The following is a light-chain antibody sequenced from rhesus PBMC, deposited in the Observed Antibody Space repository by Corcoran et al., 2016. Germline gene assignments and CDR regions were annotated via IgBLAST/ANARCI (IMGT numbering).Light chain of an antibody. V-gene: IGKV1-33*02. CDR1: QGITND. Sequence: DIQMTQSPSSLSASVGDRVTITCRASQGITNDLAWYQQTPGETPKLLTDGASSLQSGIPSRFSGSGSGTDFTLTISSLQSEDFATYYCQHYYSTPRTFGQGTKVEIK. J-gene: IGKJ1*01. CDR3: QHYYSTPRT. CDR2: GAS.